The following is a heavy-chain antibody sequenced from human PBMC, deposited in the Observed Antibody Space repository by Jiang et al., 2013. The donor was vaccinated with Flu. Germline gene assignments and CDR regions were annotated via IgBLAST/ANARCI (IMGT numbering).Heavy chain of an antibody. D-gene: IGHD3-22*01. V-gene: IGHV3-20*04. CDR1: GFTFDDYG. CDR2: INWNGGST. CDR3: ARDGYYDSSGRPFDY. J-gene: IGHJ4*02. Sequence: QLLESGGGVVRPGGSLRLSCAASGFTFDDYGMSWVRQAPGKGLEWVSGINWNGGSTGYADSVKGRFTISRDNAKNSLYLQMNSLRAEDTALYYCARDGYYDSSGRPFDYWGQGTLVTVSS.